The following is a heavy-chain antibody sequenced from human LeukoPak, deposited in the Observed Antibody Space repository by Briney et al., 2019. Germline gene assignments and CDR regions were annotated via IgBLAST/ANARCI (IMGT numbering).Heavy chain of an antibody. J-gene: IGHJ1*01. Sequence: ASVKLSCKASGYTFTSHALHWVRQAPGEGLEWMAWINGATGNTEYSQKFQDRVTVTRDTSASTAYMELNSLSSEDTAVYYCARVPLYDASGHYYPHWGQGTLVTVSS. D-gene: IGHD3-22*01. CDR2: INGATGNT. V-gene: IGHV1-3*01. CDR1: GYTFTSHA. CDR3: ARVPLYDASGHYYPH.